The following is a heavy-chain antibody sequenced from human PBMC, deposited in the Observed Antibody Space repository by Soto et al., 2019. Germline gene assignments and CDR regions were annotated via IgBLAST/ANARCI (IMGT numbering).Heavy chain of an antibody. D-gene: IGHD6-19*01. CDR2: ITPMFGTA. J-gene: IGHJ2*01. Sequence: QVQLVQSGAEVKKPGSSVKVSCKASGGTFSRYAISWVRQAPGQGLEGMGGITPMFGTANYAQKFQGRVTISADESTSTVHMELRRLRSEDTAVHYCAQTLGSAVAGPGRFDLWGRGTLVIVSS. CDR1: GGTFSRYA. CDR3: AQTLGSAVAGPGRFDL. V-gene: IGHV1-69*12.